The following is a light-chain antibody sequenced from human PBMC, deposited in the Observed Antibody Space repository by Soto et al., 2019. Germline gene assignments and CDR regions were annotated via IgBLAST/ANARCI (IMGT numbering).Light chain of an antibody. V-gene: IGLV2-11*01. J-gene: IGLJ1*01. CDR2: DVT. Sequence: QSALTQPRSVSGSPGQSVAISCTGTSSDVGAYDYVSWYHQHPGKAPKLMIYDVTKRPSGVPDRFSGSKSGNTASLTISGLQPEDESEYYCCSYAGSPYVFGTGTKLTVL. CDR1: SSDVGAYDY. CDR3: CSYAGSPYV.